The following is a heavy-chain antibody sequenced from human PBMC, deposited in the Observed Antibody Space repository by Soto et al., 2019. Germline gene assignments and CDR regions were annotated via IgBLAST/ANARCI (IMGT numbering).Heavy chain of an antibody. CDR2: IIPIFGTA. CDR3: AREGILTGPNTDYYYYYGMDV. CDR1: GGTFSGYA. D-gene: IGHD3-9*01. J-gene: IGHJ6*02. Sequence: SVKVSCQASGGTFSGYASSLVRQAPGQGLECVGGIIPIFGTANYAQKFQGRVTITSDKSTSTAYMELSSLRSEDTAVYYCAREGILTGPNTDYYYYYGMDVWGQGTTVTV. V-gene: IGHV1-69*06.